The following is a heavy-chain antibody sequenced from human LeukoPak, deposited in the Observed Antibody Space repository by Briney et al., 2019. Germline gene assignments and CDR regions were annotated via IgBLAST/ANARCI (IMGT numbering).Heavy chain of an antibody. Sequence: GGSLRLSCAASGLTFSGFAMSWVRRTPGKGLEWVSGISGSGDNTLYADSVKGRFTISRDNSKNTLYREMNSLRAEDTAIYYCAKMKGHPLPKYYMDVWGQGTTVTVSS. CDR1: GLTFSGFA. CDR2: ISGSGDNT. J-gene: IGHJ6*01. D-gene: IGHD1-26*01. CDR3: AKMKGHPLPKYYMDV. V-gene: IGHV3-23*01.